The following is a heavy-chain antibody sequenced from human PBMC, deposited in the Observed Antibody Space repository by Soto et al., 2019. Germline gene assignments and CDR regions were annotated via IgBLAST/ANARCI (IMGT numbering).Heavy chain of an antibody. Sequence: GGSLRLSCTASGFTFGDYAMSWFRQAPGKGLEWVGFIRSKAYGGTTEYAASVKGRFTISRDDSKSIAYLQMNSLKTEDTAVYYCTREGYYYDSSGYAFDIWGQGTMVTVSS. CDR2: IRSKAYGGTT. CDR1: GFTFGDYA. J-gene: IGHJ3*02. V-gene: IGHV3-49*03. CDR3: TREGYYYDSSGYAFDI. D-gene: IGHD3-22*01.